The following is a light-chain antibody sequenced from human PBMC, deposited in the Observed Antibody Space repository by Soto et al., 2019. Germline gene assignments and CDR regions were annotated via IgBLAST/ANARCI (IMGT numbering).Light chain of an antibody. CDR2: GAS. CDR3: QQYDSSFMYT. J-gene: IGKJ2*01. CDR1: QSVSSSY. Sequence: EIVLTQSPGTLSLSPGERATLSCRASQSVSSSYLAWYQQKPGQAPRLLIYGASSRATGIPDRFSGSGSGTDFTLTIRRLEPEDFAVYYCQQYDSSFMYTFGQGTKLEIK. V-gene: IGKV3-20*01.